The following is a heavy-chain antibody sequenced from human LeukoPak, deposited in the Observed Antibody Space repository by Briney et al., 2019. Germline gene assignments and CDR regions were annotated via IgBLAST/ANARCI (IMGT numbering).Heavy chain of an antibody. Sequence: PGGSLRLSCAASGFTFSSYAMSWVRQAPGKGLEWVSAISGSGGSTHYADSVKGRFTISRDNSKNTLYLQMNSLRAEDTAVYYCANQYYSGYKYYFDYWGQGTLVTVSS. CDR3: ANQYYSGYKYYFDY. D-gene: IGHD3-22*01. V-gene: IGHV3-23*01. CDR2: ISGSGGST. CDR1: GFTFSSYA. J-gene: IGHJ4*02.